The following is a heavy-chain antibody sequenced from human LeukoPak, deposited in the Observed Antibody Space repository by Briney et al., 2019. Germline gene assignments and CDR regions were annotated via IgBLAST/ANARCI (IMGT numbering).Heavy chain of an antibody. D-gene: IGHD6-13*01. V-gene: IGHV4-59*01. Sequence: KPSETLSLTCTVSGGSISSYYWSWIRQPPGKGLEWIGYIYYSGSTNYNPSLMSRVTISVDTSKNQFSLKLSSVTAADTAVYYCARVGGIAAAGGFDYWGQGTLVTVFS. CDR2: IYYSGST. J-gene: IGHJ4*02. CDR1: GGSISSYY. CDR3: ARVGGIAAAGGFDY.